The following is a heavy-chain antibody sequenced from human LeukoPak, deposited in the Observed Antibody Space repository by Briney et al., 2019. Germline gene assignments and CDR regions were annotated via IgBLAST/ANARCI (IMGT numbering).Heavy chain of an antibody. CDR2: IWYDGSNK. CDR1: GFTFSSYG. Sequence: GRSLRLSCAASGFTFSSYGMHWVRQAPGKGLEWVAVIWYDGSNKYYADSVKGRFTISRDNSKNSLYLQMNSLRAEDTAVYHCARGYYDSSGHRFDYWGQGTLVTVSS. V-gene: IGHV3-33*01. D-gene: IGHD3-22*01. J-gene: IGHJ4*02. CDR3: ARGYYDSSGHRFDY.